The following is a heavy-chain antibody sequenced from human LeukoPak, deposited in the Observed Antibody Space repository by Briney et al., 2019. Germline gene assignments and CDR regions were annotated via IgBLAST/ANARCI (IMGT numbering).Heavy chain of an antibody. CDR3: ALSLIVVAFDSFDI. CDR1: GGSISSSTYY. V-gene: IGHV4-39*01. CDR2: IYYSGST. D-gene: IGHD3-22*01. J-gene: IGHJ3*02. Sequence: ASETLSLTRTVSGGSISSSTYYWGWIRQPPGKGLEWIASIYYSGSTYYNPSLKSRVTVSVDTSRNEFSLKLSSVTAADTAVYYCALSLIVVAFDSFDIWGQGTMVTVSS.